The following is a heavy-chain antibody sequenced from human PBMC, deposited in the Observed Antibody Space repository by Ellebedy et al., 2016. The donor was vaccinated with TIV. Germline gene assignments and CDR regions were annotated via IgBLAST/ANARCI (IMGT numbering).Heavy chain of an antibody. CDR3: TTGEGGWHPLDY. CDR2: INQAASEI. J-gene: IGHJ4*02. D-gene: IGHD6-19*01. CDR1: GFTFSRYW. Sequence: GESLKISCAASGFTFSRYWMSWARQAPGKGLEWVANINQAASEINYVDSVKGRFTISRDNAKNTLYLQMNSLKTEDTAVYYCTTGEGGWHPLDYWGQGTLVTVSS. V-gene: IGHV3-7*03.